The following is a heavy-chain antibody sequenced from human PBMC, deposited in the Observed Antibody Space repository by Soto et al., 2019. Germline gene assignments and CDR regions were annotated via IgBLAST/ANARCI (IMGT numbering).Heavy chain of an antibody. D-gene: IGHD2-8*01. CDR3: VHTVMVRTITGGYYFDY. V-gene: IGHV2-5*01. J-gene: IGHJ4*02. CDR2: IYWNEDK. CDR1: AFSLSTNGVG. Sequence: GSGPTLVNPTQTLTLTCTLSAFSLSTNGVGVDWIRQPPGKPLEWLAVIYWNEDKRYSRSLKSRLSITKDTSKNQVVLTMTTMDPVDTATYYCVHTVMVRTITGGYYFDYWGPGILVTVSS.